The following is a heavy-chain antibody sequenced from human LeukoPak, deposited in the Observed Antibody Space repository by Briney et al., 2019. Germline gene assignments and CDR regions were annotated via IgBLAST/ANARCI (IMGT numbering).Heavy chain of an antibody. Sequence: SETLSLTCAVYGGSFSGYYWSWIRQPPGKGLEWIGEINHSGSTNYNPSLKSRVTISVDTSKNQFSLKLSSVTAADTAVYYCARGRIITIFGVVNWFDPWGQGILVTVSS. J-gene: IGHJ5*02. CDR2: INHSGST. D-gene: IGHD3-3*01. CDR3: ARGRIITIFGVVNWFDP. CDR1: GGSFSGYY. V-gene: IGHV4-34*01.